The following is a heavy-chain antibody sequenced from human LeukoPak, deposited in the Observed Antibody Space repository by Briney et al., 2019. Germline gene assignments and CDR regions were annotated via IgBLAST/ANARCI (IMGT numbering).Heavy chain of an antibody. V-gene: IGHV5-51*01. Sequence: GESLQISCKGSGYSFTSYWIGWVRQMPGKGLEWMGIIYPGDSDTRYSPSFQGQVTISADKSISTAYLQWSSLKASDTAMYYCARERPAYYYDSSGYCDAFDIWGQGTMVTVSS. CDR1: GYSFTSYW. CDR2: IYPGDSDT. J-gene: IGHJ3*02. CDR3: ARERPAYYYDSSGYCDAFDI. D-gene: IGHD3-22*01.